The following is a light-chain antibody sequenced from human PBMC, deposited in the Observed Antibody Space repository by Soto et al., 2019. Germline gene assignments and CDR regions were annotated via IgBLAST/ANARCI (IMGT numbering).Light chain of an antibody. V-gene: IGKV1-6*01. J-gene: IGKJ1*01. CDR1: QGIRND. CDR3: LQDYNYPRT. Sequence: AIQMTQSPSSLSASVGDRVTITCRASQGIRNDLGWYQQKPGKAPKLLIYAASSLQSGVPSRFRGSGSGPDFTLTISSLQPEDFATYYCLQDYNYPRTFGQGTKVEIK. CDR2: AAS.